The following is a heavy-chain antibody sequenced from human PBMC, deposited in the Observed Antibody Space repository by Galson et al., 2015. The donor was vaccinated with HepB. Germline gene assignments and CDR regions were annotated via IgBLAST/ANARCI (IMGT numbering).Heavy chain of an antibody. J-gene: IGHJ4*02. V-gene: IGHV3-11*05. D-gene: IGHD4-17*01. CDR1: GFTFSDYY. CDR3: ARGDDYGDFYFDH. CDR2: ISSSSTYT. Sequence: SLRLSCAASGFTFSDYYMSWIRQAPGKGLEWVSYISSSSTYTNYGGSVKGRFTISRDNAKRSLYLQMNSLRAEDTAVYYCARGDDYGDFYFDHWGQGTLVTVSS.